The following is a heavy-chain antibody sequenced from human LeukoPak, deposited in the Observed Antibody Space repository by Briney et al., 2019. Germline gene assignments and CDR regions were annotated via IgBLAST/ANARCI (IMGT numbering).Heavy chain of an antibody. D-gene: IGHD1-26*01. Sequence: SETLSLTCTVSGGSISSYYWTWIRQPAGRGLEWIGRIYTSGSTNYNPSLESRVTMSVDTSKNQFSLKLSAVTAADTAVYYRARDWYSGSYYAVDYWGQGTLVTVPS. CDR3: ARDWYSGSYYAVDY. CDR2: IYTSGST. CDR1: GGSISSYY. V-gene: IGHV4-4*07. J-gene: IGHJ4*02.